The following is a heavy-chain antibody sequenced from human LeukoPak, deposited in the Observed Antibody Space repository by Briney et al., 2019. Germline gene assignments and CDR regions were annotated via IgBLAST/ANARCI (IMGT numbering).Heavy chain of an antibody. J-gene: IGHJ4*02. CDR1: GGSISSYY. CDR2: IYYSGST. Sequence: SETLSLTCTVSGGSISSYYWGWIRQPPGKGLEWIGSIYYSGSTYYNPSLKSRVTISVDTSKNQFSLKLSSVTAADTAVYYCARDKALLFDYWGQGTLVTVSS. CDR3: ARDKALLFDY. V-gene: IGHV4-39*07. D-gene: IGHD1-26*01.